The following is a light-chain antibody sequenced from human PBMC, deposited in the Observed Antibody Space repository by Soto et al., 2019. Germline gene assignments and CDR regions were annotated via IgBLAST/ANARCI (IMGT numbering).Light chain of an antibody. V-gene: IGLV2-14*01. CDR1: SSDVGGYNY. CDR2: DVS. CDR3: SSYTSSSTYV. Sequence: QSALTQPASVSGSPGQSITISCTGTSSDVGGYNYVSWYQQHPGKAPKLMIYDVSSRPSGVSDRFSGSKSGNTASLTISGFQAEDEADYYCSSYTSSSTYVFGNGTKVTVL. J-gene: IGLJ1*01.